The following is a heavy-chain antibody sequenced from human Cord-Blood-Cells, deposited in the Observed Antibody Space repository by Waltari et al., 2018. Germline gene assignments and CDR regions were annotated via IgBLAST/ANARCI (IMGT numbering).Heavy chain of an antibody. J-gene: IGHJ3*02. CDR2: IRGSGGST. V-gene: IGHV3-23*04. CDR3: AKLRRAAMDAVDI. Sequence: EVQLVESGGCVVQPGASLRLACAASGFTSSNSAMSSVRQAPGKGLEGVSAIRGSGGSTYYAASVKGLFTNSRDNSKNTLYLQMNSLRAEDTAVDYCAKLRRAAMDAVDIRGQGTMVTVSS. CDR1: GFTSSNSA.